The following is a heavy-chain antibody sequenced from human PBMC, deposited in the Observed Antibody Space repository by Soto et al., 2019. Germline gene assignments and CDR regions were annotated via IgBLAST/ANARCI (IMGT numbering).Heavy chain of an antibody. J-gene: IGHJ6*02. D-gene: IGHD1-1*01. CDR3: ARERRAWYTSHYYYGMDV. CDR2: IYYSGST. V-gene: IGHV4-30-4*01. Sequence: QVQLQESGPGLVKPSQTLSLTCTVSGGSISSGDYYWSWIRQPPGKGLEWIGYIYYSGSTYYNPSLKSLVTTSVGTSNNQFSLKLSSVTAADTAVYYCARERRAWYTSHYYYGMDVWGQGTTVTVSS. CDR1: GGSISSGDYY.